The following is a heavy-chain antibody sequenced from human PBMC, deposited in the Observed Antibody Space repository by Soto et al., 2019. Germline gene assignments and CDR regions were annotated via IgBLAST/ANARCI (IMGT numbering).Heavy chain of an antibody. CDR1: GFTFSSYS. CDR2: ISSSSSYI. J-gene: IGHJ4*02. CDR3: ARTQRKGYCSSTSCPFDY. D-gene: IGHD2-2*01. V-gene: IGHV3-21*01. Sequence: PGGSLRLSCAAAGFTFSSYSMNWVRQAPGKGLEWVSSISSSSSYIYYADSVKGRFTISRDNAKNSLYLQMNSLRAEDTAVYYCARTQRKGYCSSTSCPFDYWGQGTLVTVSS.